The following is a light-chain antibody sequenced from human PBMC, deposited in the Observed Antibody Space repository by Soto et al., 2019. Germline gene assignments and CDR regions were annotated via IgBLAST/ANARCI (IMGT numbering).Light chain of an antibody. CDR1: QGVRSA. CDR2: DAS. J-gene: IGKJ4*01. V-gene: IGKV1-13*02. CDR3: QQFHSPALT. Sequence: AIQLTQSPSSLSASVGDRVTITRRASQGVRSALAWYQHKPGRGPRLLIYDASTLQSGVPSRFSGSGSGTDFTLTIISLQPEDFATYYCQQFHSPALTFGGGTK.